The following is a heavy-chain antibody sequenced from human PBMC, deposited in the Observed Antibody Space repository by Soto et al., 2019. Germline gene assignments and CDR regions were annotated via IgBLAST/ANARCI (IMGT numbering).Heavy chain of an antibody. J-gene: IGHJ4*02. CDR1: GGSISSYY. CDR3: ARGRYDILTGYYPFDY. V-gene: IGHV4-59*01. D-gene: IGHD3-9*01. CDR2: IYYSGST. Sequence: SETLSLTCTVSGGSISSYYWSWIRQPPGKGLEWIGNIYYSGSTYYTPSLKSRVTISVDTSKNQFSLKLSSVTAADTAVYYCARGRYDILTGYYPFDYWGQGTLVTVS.